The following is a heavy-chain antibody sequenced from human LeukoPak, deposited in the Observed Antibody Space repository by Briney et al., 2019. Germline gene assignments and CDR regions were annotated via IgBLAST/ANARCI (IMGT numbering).Heavy chain of an antibody. Sequence: GGSPRLSCAASGVAFTSFAINWVGQSPGHGLEGVSAIGGSGGSTYYADSVKGRFTISRDNSKNTLYLQMNSLRAEDTAVYYCAKGTRVVVVAALLGMDVWGQGTTVTVSS. CDR1: GVAFTSFA. CDR3: AKGTRVVVVAALLGMDV. J-gene: IGHJ6*02. D-gene: IGHD2-15*01. V-gene: IGHV3-23*01. CDR2: IGGSGGST.